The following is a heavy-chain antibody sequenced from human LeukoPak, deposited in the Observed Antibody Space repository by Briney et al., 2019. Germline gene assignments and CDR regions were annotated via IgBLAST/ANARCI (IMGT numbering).Heavy chain of an antibody. J-gene: IGHJ4*02. CDR3: AIAYGGNSQFGYYFDY. CDR1: GYSFTSYW. V-gene: IGHV5-51*01. CDR2: IYPGDSDT. Sequence: GESLKISRKGSGYSFTSYWIGWVRQMPGKGLEWMGIIYPGDSDTRYSPSFQGQVTISADKSISTAYLQWSSLKASDTAMYYCAIAYGGNSQFGYYFDYWGQGTLVTVSS. D-gene: IGHD4-23*01.